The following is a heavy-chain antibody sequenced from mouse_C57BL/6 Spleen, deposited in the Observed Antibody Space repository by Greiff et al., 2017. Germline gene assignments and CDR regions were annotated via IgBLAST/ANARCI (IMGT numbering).Heavy chain of an antibody. CDR3: ARWWTAFDY. D-gene: IGHD1-1*02. CDR2: IYPGDGDT. Sequence: VQLVESGPELVKPGASVKISCKASGYAFSSSWMNWVKQRPGKGLEWIGRIYPGDGDTNYNGKFKGKAKLTSYQSSSTAYMQLSSLTSEDSAVYFCARWWTAFDYWGQGTILTVSS. V-gene: IGHV1-82*01. J-gene: IGHJ2*01. CDR1: GYAFSSSW.